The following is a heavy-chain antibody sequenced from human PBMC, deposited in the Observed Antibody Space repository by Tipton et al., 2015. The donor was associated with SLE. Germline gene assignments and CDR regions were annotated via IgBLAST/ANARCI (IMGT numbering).Heavy chain of an antibody. CDR3: ARVEYDAYDLPQFAL. D-gene: IGHD3-3*01. CDR2: VFHSGST. V-gene: IGHV4-59*01. Sequence: TLSLTCSVSGGSIGDYYWNWIRQPPGKGLEWIGYVFHSGSTNYNPSLRSRVTISVDTSKIQFSLRLNPVTAADTAIYYCARVEYDAYDLPQFALWGQGALVTVSS. J-gene: IGHJ4*02. CDR1: GGSIGDYY.